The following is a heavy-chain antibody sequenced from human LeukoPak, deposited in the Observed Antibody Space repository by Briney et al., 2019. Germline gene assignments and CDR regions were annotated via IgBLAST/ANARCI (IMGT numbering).Heavy chain of an antibody. CDR3: AHSRYIVLMVYAMRGEDYFDY. D-gene: IGHD2-8*01. J-gene: IGHJ4*02. CDR1: GFSLSTSGVG. V-gene: IGHV2-5*01. Sequence: SGPTLVNPTQTLTLTCTFSGFSLSTSGVGVGWIRQPPGKALEWLALIYWNDDKRYSPSLKSRLTITKDTSKNQVVLTMTNMDPVDTATYYCAHSRYIVLMVYAMRGEDYFDYWGQGTLVTVSS. CDR2: IYWNDDK.